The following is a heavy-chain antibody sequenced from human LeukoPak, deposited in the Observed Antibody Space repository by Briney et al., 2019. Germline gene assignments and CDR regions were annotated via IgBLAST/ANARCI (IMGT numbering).Heavy chain of an antibody. CDR2: INHSGST. D-gene: IGHD6-19*01. CDR3: ARGLQWLLPFDY. CDR1: GGSFSGYY. J-gene: IGHJ4*02. V-gene: IGHV4-34*01. Sequence: PSETLSLTCAVYGGSFSGYYWSWIRQPPGKGLEWIGEINHSGSTNYNPSLKSRVTISVDTSKNQFSLKLSSVTAADTAVYYFARGLQWLLPFDYWGQGTLVTVSS.